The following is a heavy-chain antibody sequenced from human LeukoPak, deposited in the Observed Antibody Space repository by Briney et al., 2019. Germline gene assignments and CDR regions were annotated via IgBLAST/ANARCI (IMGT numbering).Heavy chain of an antibody. CDR2: IHYSGTT. CDR1: GGSISSSDYY. V-gene: IGHV4-39*07. D-gene: IGHD3-16*01. Sequence: SETLSLTCTVSGGSISSSDYYWAWVRQPPGKGLAWIGSIHYSGTTSYNPSLKSRVTMSVDTSKNQFSLKLSSVTAADTAVYHCASLFVWDPWGQGTLVTVSS. CDR3: ASLFVWDP. J-gene: IGHJ5*02.